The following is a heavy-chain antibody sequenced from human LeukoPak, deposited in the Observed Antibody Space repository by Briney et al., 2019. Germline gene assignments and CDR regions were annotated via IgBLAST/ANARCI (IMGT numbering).Heavy chain of an antibody. CDR2: MYHSGNT. CDR3: ARDRRPYSGNYYFDY. D-gene: IGHD1-26*01. V-gene: IGHV4-38-2*02. Sequence: SETLSLTCTVFGGSISSYYWGWIRQPQGKGLEWIGSMYHSGNTYYNPSLKSRVTISVDTSKNQFSLKLSSVTAADTAVYYCARDRRPYSGNYYFDYWGQGTLVTVSS. J-gene: IGHJ4*02. CDR1: GGSISSYY.